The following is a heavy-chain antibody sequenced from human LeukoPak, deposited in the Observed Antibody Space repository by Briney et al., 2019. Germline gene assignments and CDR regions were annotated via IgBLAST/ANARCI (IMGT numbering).Heavy chain of an antibody. V-gene: IGHV4-34*01. D-gene: IGHD3-10*01. Sequence: PSETLSLTCAVYGGSFSGYYWSWIRQPPGKGLEWIGEINHSGSTNYNPSLKSRVTISVDTSKNQFSLKLSSVTAADTAVYYCARDHYYGSGSPAFDIWGQGTMVTVSS. CDR3: ARDHYYGSGSPAFDI. CDR1: GGSFSGYY. CDR2: INHSGST. J-gene: IGHJ3*02.